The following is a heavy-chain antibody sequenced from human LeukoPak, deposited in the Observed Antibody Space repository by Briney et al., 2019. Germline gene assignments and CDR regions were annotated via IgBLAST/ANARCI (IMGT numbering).Heavy chain of an antibody. CDR2: IIPIFGTA. V-gene: IGHV1-69*06. CDR3: ARDHYHKIHSVMVTAPDY. D-gene: IGHD2-21*02. J-gene: IGHJ4*02. CDR1: GGTFSSYA. Sequence: SVKVSCKGSGGTFSSYAISWVRHAPGQGLEWMGGIIPIFGTANYAQKFQGRVTITADKSTSTAYMELSSLRSEDTAVYYCARDHYHKIHSVMVTAPDYWGQGTLLIVSS.